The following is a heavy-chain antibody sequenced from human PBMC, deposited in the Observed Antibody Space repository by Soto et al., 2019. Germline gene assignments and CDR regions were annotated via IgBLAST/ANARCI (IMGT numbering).Heavy chain of an antibody. D-gene: IGHD1-1*01. Sequence: ASVKVSCKASGYTFTSYYMHWVRQAPGQGLEWMGIINPSGGSTSYAQKFQGRVTMTRDTSTSTVYMELSSLRSEDTAVYYCARVDPQSTTGTTMPSDDYWGQGTLVTVSS. CDR1: GYTFTSYY. V-gene: IGHV1-46*03. CDR2: INPSGGST. CDR3: ARVDPQSTTGTTMPSDDY. J-gene: IGHJ4*02.